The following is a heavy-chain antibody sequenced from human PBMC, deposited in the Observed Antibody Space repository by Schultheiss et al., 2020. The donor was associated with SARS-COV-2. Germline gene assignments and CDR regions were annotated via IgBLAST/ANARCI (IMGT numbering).Heavy chain of an antibody. D-gene: IGHD3-10*01. CDR2: ISGSGGST. Sequence: GGSLRLSCAASGFTFSSYAMSWVRQAPGKGLEWVSAISGSGGSTYYADSVKGRFTISRDNSKNTLYLQMNSLRAEDTAVYYCARDPNTYGSGTSGYWGQGTLVTVSS. V-gene: IGHV3-23*01. CDR3: ARDPNTYGSGTSGY. J-gene: IGHJ4*02. CDR1: GFTFSSYA.